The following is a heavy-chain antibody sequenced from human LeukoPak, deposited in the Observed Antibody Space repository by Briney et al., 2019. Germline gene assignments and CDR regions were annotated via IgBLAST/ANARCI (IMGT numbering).Heavy chain of an antibody. CDR3: ARGKFMADYFDY. J-gene: IGHJ4*02. CDR1: GFTFNNYI. D-gene: IGHD5-24*01. CDR2: ISSSSDYI. Sequence: GGSLRLSCAASGFTFNNYIMNWVRQAPGKGLEWVSSISSSSDYIYYADSVKGRFTISRDNAKNSLYLQMNSLRAEDTAVYYCARGKFMADYFDYWGQGTLVTVSS. V-gene: IGHV3-21*01.